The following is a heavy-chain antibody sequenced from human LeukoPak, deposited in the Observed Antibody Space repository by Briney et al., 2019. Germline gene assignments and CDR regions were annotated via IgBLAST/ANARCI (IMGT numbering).Heavy chain of an antibody. CDR1: GFTFSSYA. D-gene: IGHD3-22*01. J-gene: IGHJ4*02. V-gene: IGHV3-23*01. CDR3: ARVGSQYDSSGYPY. Sequence: GGSLRLSCAASGFTFSSYAMSWVRQAPGKGLEWVSAISGSGGNTYYADSVKGRFTISRDNSKNTLYLQMNSLRAEDTAVYYCARVGSQYDSSGYPYWGQGTLVTVSS. CDR2: ISGSGGNT.